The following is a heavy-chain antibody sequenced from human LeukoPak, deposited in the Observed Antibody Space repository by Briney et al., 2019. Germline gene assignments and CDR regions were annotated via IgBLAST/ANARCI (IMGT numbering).Heavy chain of an antibody. V-gene: IGHV3-66*02. CDR1: GFTFNRYA. D-gene: IGHD3-3*01. J-gene: IGHJ5*02. CDR2: IYSGGST. CDR3: ARDQRSIFAWFDP. Sequence: GGSLRLSCVVSGFTFNRYAMSWVRQAPGKGLEWVSVIYSGGSTYYADSVKGRFTISRDNSKNTVYLQMNSLRVEDTAVYYCARDQRSIFAWFDPWGQGTLVTVSS.